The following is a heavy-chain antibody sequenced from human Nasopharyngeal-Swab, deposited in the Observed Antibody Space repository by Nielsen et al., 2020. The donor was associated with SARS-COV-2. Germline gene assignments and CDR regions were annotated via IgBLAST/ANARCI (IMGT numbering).Heavy chain of an antibody. J-gene: IGHJ4*02. CDR1: GFTFSSYS. D-gene: IGHD3-16*01. CDR2: ISYDASDK. V-gene: IGHV3-30*03. Sequence: SLNISCAASGFTFSSYSMNWVRQATGKGLEWVAVISYDASDKYYADSVKGRFTLSRDNSKNPVYLQIISLRAEDTAVYYCARDRPHWGCDYWGQGTLVTVSS. CDR3: ARDRPHWGCDY.